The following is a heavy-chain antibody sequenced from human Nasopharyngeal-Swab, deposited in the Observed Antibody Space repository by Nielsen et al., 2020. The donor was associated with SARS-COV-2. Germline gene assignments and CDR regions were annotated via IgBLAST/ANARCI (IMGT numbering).Heavy chain of an antibody. Sequence: GESLKISCAASGFTSSSYWMSWVRQTPGKGLEWVANIKQDGSEKYYVDSVKGRFTISRDNAKNSLYLQMNSLRAEDTAVYYCARDGVVPAAMSYYYYYGMDVWGQGTTVTVSS. CDR3: ARDGVVPAAMSYYYYYGMDV. D-gene: IGHD2-2*01. CDR2: IKQDGSEK. J-gene: IGHJ6*02. V-gene: IGHV3-7*01. CDR1: GFTSSSYW.